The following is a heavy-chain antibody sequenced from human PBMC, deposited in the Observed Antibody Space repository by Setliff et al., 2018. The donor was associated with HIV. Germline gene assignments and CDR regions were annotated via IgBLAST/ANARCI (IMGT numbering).Heavy chain of an antibody. CDR2: ISSSSSTI. J-gene: IGHJ4*02. Sequence: QSGGSLRLSCTTSGFNFGDYGMSWVRQAPGKGLEWVSYISSSSSTIYYADSVKGRFTISRDNAKNSLYLQMNSLRAEDTAVYYCARTPRYYDYAWGSYGAPLYYFDYWGQGTLVTVSS. D-gene: IGHD3-16*01. CDR1: GFNFGDYG. V-gene: IGHV3-48*04. CDR3: ARTPRYYDYAWGSYGAPLYYFDY.